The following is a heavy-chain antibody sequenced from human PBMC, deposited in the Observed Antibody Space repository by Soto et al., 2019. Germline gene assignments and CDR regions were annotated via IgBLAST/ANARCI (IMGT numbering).Heavy chain of an antibody. V-gene: IGHV3-49*04. CDR1: GFTSSDHA. Sequence: EVQLVESGGGVVESGRSLRLSCTFSGFTSSDHALTWVRQAPGKGLEWVAFTTSQSYGGTTEYAASVKGRFSISRDDSKNIAYLQMNSLQTADTAIYYCARDGDYYGMDVWGQGTTVPVSS. J-gene: IGHJ6*02. CDR3: ARDGDYYGMDV. CDR2: TTSQSYGGTT. D-gene: IGHD3-3*01.